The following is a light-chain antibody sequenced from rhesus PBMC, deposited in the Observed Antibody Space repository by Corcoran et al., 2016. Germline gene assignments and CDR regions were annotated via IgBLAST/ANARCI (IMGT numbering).Light chain of an antibody. Sequence: DIQMTQSPSSLSASVGDRVTITCRASQGIINDLAWYQQKPRDTPKLLIYEASSLQSGIPSRFSGSGSGTDFTLTISSLQPEDSATYYCLQYYGSPFTFGPGTKVDIE. V-gene: IGKV1-22*01. CDR3: LQYYGSPFT. CDR2: EAS. J-gene: IGKJ3*01. CDR1: QGIIND.